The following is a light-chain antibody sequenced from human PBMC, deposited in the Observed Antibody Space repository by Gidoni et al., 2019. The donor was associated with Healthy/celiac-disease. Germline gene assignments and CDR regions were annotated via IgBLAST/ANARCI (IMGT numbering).Light chain of an antibody. V-gene: IGKV1-39*01. Sequence: DIQMTKPSTSLSASVGDRVTITCRASQSISSYLNLYQHKPTTAPKLLIYAASSLQSGVPSRLSGRGSGTDFTLTISSLQPEDFATYYCQQSYSTPLFTFGPGTKVDIK. J-gene: IGKJ3*01. CDR2: AAS. CDR3: QQSYSTPLFT. CDR1: QSISSY.